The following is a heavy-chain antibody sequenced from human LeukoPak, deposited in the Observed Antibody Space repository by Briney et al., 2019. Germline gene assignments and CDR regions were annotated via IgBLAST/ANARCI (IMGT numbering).Heavy chain of an antibody. Sequence: TSETLSLTCTVSGGSISSYYWSWIRQPPGKGLEWIGYIYYSGSTSYNPSLRSRVTISVDTSKNQFSLKLSSVTAADTAVYYCATDGNFDLWGRGTLVTVSS. D-gene: IGHD1-26*01. CDR3: ATDGNFDL. CDR1: GGSISSYY. V-gene: IGHV4-59*01. J-gene: IGHJ2*01. CDR2: IYYSGST.